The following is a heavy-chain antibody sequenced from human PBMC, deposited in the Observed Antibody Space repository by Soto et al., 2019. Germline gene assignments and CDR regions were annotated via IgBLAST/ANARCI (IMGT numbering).Heavy chain of an antibody. CDR3: ARNESSNIYGMDV. CDR2: ISSSSFSI. J-gene: IGHJ6*02. V-gene: IGHV3-21*01. D-gene: IGHD6-6*01. CDR1: GFTFSSYS. Sequence: GGSLRLSCAASGFTFSSYSMNWVRQAPGKGLEWVSSISSSSFSINYADSVKGRFSISRDNAQNSLHLQMNNLRAEDTAVYYCARNESSNIYGMDVWGQGTKVTVSS.